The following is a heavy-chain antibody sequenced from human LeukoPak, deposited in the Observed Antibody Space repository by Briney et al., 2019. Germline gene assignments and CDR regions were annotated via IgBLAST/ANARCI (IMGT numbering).Heavy chain of an antibody. Sequence: PGGSLRLSCAASGFTFSNYAMTWVRQAPGKGLEWVSTISGSGGSTYYADSVKGRFTISRDSSKNTLYLQMNSLRADDTAVYYCAKDRFLYYYGLGSSFDYWGQGILVTVSS. J-gene: IGHJ4*02. V-gene: IGHV3-23*01. CDR2: ISGSGGST. D-gene: IGHD3-10*01. CDR3: AKDRFLYYYGLGSSFDY. CDR1: GFTFSNYA.